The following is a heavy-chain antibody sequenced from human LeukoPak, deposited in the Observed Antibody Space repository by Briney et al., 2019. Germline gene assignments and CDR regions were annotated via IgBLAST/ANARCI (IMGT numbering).Heavy chain of an antibody. CDR3: ARDVEYSYGSDAFDI. D-gene: IGHD5-18*01. V-gene: IGHV3-21*01. CDR1: GFTFSSYS. CDR2: ISSSSSYI. J-gene: IGHJ3*02. Sequence: GGSLRLSCAASGFTFSSYSMNWVRQDPGKGLEWVSSISSSSSYIYYADSVKGRFTISRDNAKNSLYLQMNSLRAEDTAVYYCARDVEYSYGSDAFDIWGQGTMVTVSS.